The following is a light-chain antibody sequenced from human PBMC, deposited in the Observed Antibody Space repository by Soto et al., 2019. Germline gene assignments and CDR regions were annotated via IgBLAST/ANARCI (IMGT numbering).Light chain of an antibody. CDR2: GAS. V-gene: IGKV3D-15*01. CDR1: QSVSSN. Sequence: EIVLTQSPGTLSVSPGDRVTLSCRASQSVSSNLAWYQQKPGQAPRLLIYGASTRATGIPARFSGSGSGTEFTLTLSSLQSGDFAVYYCQQYNNWPPGFGQGTKVDIK. J-gene: IGKJ1*01. CDR3: QQYNNWPPG.